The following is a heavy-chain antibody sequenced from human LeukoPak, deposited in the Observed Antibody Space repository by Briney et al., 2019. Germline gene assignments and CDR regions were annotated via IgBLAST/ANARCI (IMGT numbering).Heavy chain of an antibody. V-gene: IGHV4-38-2*01. D-gene: IGHD4-17*01. J-gene: IGHJ4*02. Sequence: SETLSLTCAVSGYSISSGYYWGWIRQPPGKGLEWIGSIYHSGSTYYNPSLKSRVTISVDTSKNQFSLKPSSVTAADTAVYYCASRFKMTTVTANYYFDYWGQGTLVTVSS. CDR1: GYSISSGYY. CDR3: ASRFKMTTVTANYYFDY. CDR2: IYHSGST.